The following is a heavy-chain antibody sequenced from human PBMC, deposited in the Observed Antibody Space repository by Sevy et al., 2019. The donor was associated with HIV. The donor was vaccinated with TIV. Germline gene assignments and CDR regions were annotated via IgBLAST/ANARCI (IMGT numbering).Heavy chain of an antibody. J-gene: IGHJ6*02. CDR2: ISSSSGYI. CDR1: GFTFSSYS. D-gene: IGHD6-25*01. Sequence: GGSLRLSCAASGFTFSSYSMNWVRQAPGKGLEWVSSISSSSGYIYYADSVKGRFTISRDNAKNSLYLQMNSLRAEDTAVYYCARRGGHYYYYGMDVWGQGTTVTVSS. V-gene: IGHV3-21*01. CDR3: ARRGGHYYYYGMDV.